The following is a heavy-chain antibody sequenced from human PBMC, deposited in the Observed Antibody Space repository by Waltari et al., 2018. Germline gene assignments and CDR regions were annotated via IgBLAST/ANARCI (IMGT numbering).Heavy chain of an antibody. CDR3: ARSRLSGTQSNFDS. J-gene: IGHJ5*01. CDR1: DWIFPFRH. Sequence: QMQLVQSGAEVKKAGSSVRISCKASDWIFPFRHLHWVRQAPGQALEWMGWITPYNGDLKYAQSFQGRVTITRHSSLHTTYMELTNLRSDDTAVYYCARSRLSGTQSNFDSWGQGTLVTVSS. CDR2: ITPYNGDL. D-gene: IGHD2-15*01. V-gene: IGHV1-45*02.